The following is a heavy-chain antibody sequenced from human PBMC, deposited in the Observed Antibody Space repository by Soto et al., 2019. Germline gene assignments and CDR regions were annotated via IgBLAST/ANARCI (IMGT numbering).Heavy chain of an antibody. V-gene: IGHV4-61*01. Sequence: QVQLQESGPGLVKPSETLSLTCTVSGGSVSSGSYYWSWIRQPPGKGLEWIGYIYYSGSTNYNPSLKSRVTISVDTSKNQFSLKLSSVTAADTAVYYCVRGYSSGWGEYFQHWGQGTLVTVSS. D-gene: IGHD6-19*01. CDR3: VRGYSSGWGEYFQH. J-gene: IGHJ1*01. CDR1: GGSVSSGSYY. CDR2: IYYSGST.